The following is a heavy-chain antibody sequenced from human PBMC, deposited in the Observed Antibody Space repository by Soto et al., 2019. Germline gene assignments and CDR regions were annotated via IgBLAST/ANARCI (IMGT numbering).Heavy chain of an antibody. V-gene: IGHV3-23*01. J-gene: IGHJ4*02. CDR2: ISGSGGST. CDR1: GFTFSSYA. D-gene: IGHD6-19*01. CDR3: VKGSRAAIAVAVNDY. Sequence: EVQLLESGGGLVQPGGSLRLSCAASGFTFSSYAMSWVRQAPGKGLEWVSAISGSGGSTYYADSVKGRFTISRDNSKNTLYLQMNSLRAEDTAVYYCVKGSRAAIAVAVNDYWGQGTLVTVSS.